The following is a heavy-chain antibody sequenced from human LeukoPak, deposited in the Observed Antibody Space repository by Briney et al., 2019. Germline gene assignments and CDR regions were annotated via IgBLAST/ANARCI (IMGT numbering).Heavy chain of an antibody. V-gene: IGHV4-30-2*01. J-gene: IGHJ3*02. D-gene: IGHD5-18*01. CDR2: IYHSGST. CDR3: ARRGYSYNDAFDI. CDR1: GGSISSGGSS. Sequence: SETLSLTCAVSGGSISSGGSSWSWIRQPPGKGLEWIGYIYHSGSTYYNPSLKSRVTISVDRSKNQFSLKLSSVTAADTAVYYCARRGYSYNDAFDIWGQGTMVTVPS.